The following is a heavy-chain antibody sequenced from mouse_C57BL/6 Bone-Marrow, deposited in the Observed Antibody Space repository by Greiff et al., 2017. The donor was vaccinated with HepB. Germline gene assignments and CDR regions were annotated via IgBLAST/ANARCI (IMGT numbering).Heavy chain of an antibody. CDR1: GFSLTSYG. J-gene: IGHJ4*01. CDR3: AKGGTTVRYAMDY. V-gene: IGHV2-5*01. Sequence: QVQLQESGPGLVQPSQSLSITCTVSGFSLTSYGVHWVRQSPGKGLEWLGVIWRGGSTDYNAAFMSRLSITKDNSKSQVFFKMNSLQADDTAIYYCAKGGTTVRYAMDYWGQGTSVTVSS. D-gene: IGHD1-1*01. CDR2: IWRGGST.